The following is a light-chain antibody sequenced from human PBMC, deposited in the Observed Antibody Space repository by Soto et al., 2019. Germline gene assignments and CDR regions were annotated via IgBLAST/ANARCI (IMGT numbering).Light chain of an antibody. Sequence: EIVLTQSPATLSLSPGERATLSCRASQRVSTYLAWYQQKPDQPPRLLIYDASNRATGNPARFSGSGSGTDFTLTISSLEPEDFEVYYCQQRSNWPPEYTFGQGTKLEIK. V-gene: IGKV3-11*01. J-gene: IGKJ2*01. CDR1: QRVSTY. CDR2: DAS. CDR3: QQRSNWPPEYT.